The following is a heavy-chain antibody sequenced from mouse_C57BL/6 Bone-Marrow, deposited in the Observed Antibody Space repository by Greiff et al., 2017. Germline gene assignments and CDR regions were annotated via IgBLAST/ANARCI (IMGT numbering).Heavy chain of an antibody. CDR2: INPNNGGT. CDR3: ARWDPPYAMYY. D-gene: IGHD4-1*01. V-gene: IGHV1-26*01. CDR1: GYTFTDYY. J-gene: IGHJ4*01. Sequence: EVQLQQSGPELVKPGASVKISCKASGYTFTDYYMNWVKQSPGKSLEWIGDINPNNGGTSYNQKFKGKATLTVDKSSSTAYMGLRSLTSEDSAVYDCARWDPPYAMYYWGQGTSVTVSS.